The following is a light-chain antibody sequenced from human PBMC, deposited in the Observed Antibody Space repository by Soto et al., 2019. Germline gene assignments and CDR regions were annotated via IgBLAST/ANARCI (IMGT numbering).Light chain of an antibody. CDR3: QQYCSSPQT. J-gene: IGKJ1*01. Sequence: EIVLTQSPDTLSLSPGERATLSCRASPSVSRSYVAWYQHKPGQAPRPLIYGAIIRATGTPDRFSGSASGPEFTLTISSLEPEDFAVYYCQQYCSSPQTFGQGTKVEIK. CDR1: PSVSRSY. V-gene: IGKV3-20*01. CDR2: GAI.